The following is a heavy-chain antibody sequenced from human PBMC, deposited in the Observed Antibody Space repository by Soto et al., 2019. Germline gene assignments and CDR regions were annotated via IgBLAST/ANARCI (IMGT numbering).Heavy chain of an antibody. J-gene: IGHJ6*02. CDR3: ARGASYGVYYYYYYGMDV. D-gene: IGHD2-8*01. CDR2: MNPNSGNT. Sequence: QVQLVQSGAEVKKPGASVKVSCKASGYTFTSYDINWVRQATGQGLEWMGWMNPNSGNTGYAQKFQGRVTMTRNTSISTAYMELSRLRYEDTAVYYCARGASYGVYYYYYYGMDVWGQGTTVTVSS. V-gene: IGHV1-8*01. CDR1: GYTFTSYD.